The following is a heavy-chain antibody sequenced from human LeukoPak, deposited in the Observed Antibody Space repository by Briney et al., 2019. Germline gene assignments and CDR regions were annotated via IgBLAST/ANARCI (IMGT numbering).Heavy chain of an antibody. D-gene: IGHD1-26*01. Sequence: SVKVSCKASGGTFSSYAISWVRQAPGQGLEWMGRIIPILGIANYAQKFQGRVTITADESTSTAYMELSSLRSEDTAVYYCAYRNSGSYNYWGQGTLVTVSS. CDR2: IIPILGIA. J-gene: IGHJ4*02. CDR3: AYRNSGSYNY. V-gene: IGHV1-69*04. CDR1: GGTFSSYA.